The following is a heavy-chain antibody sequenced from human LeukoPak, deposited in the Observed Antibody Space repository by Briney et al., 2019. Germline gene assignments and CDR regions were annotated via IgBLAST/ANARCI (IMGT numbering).Heavy chain of an antibody. CDR1: GGSISSSSYY. CDR3: ARLYSGTRPPDY. Sequence: SETLSLTCTVSGGSISSSSYYWGRIPQPPGKGLEWIGSIYYSGGTYYNPSLKSRVTISVDTSKNQFSLKLSSVTAADTAVYYCARLYSGTRPPDYWGQGTLVTVSS. J-gene: IGHJ4*02. CDR2: IYYSGGT. V-gene: IGHV4-39*01. D-gene: IGHD3-10*01.